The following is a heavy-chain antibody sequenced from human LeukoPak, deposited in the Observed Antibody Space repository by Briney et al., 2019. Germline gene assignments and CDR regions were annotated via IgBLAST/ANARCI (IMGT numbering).Heavy chain of an antibody. CDR2: IYHSGST. Sequence: PSGTLSLTCAVSGGSISSSNWWSWVRPPPGKGLEWVGEIYHSGSTNYNPSLKSRVTISVDKSTNQFSLKLSSVTAAGTAVYYCARGCSGGSCYSQFDYWGQGTLVTVSS. D-gene: IGHD2-15*01. CDR3: ARGCSGGSCYSQFDY. V-gene: IGHV4-4*02. CDR1: GGSISSSNW. J-gene: IGHJ4*02.